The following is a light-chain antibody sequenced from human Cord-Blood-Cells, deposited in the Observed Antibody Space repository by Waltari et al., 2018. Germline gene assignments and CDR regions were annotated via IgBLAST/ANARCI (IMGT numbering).Light chain of an antibody. CDR2: AAS. Sequence: IPMTQSPSSLSASVCARVTITCRASQSISSYLNWYQQKPGKAPKLLIYAASSLQSGVPSRFSGSGSGTDFTLTISSLQPEDFATYYCQQSYSTSITFGQGTRLEIK. V-gene: IGKV1-39*01. CDR3: QQSYSTSIT. CDR1: QSISSY. J-gene: IGKJ5*01.